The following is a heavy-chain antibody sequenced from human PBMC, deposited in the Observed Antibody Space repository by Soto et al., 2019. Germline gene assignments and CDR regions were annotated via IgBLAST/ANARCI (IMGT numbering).Heavy chain of an antibody. V-gene: IGHV4-31*03. Sequence: SETLSLTCTVSGGSISSGGYYWSWIRQHPGKGLEWIGYIYYSGSTYYNPSLKSRVTVSVDTSKNQFSLKLSSVTAADTAVYYCARGVGYCSGGSCYISENYFDYWGQGTLVTVSS. CDR1: GGSISSGGYY. J-gene: IGHJ4*02. D-gene: IGHD2-15*01. CDR3: ARGVGYCSGGSCYISENYFDY. CDR2: IYYSGST.